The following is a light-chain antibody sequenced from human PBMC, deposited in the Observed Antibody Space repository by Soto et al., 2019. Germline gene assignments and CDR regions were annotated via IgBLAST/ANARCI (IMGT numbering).Light chain of an antibody. CDR2: GIS. CDR1: HTISSSY. J-gene: IGKJ1*01. CDR3: HQHGGSPET. Sequence: EIVLTQSPGTLSFSPGERATLSCGASHTISSSYLAWYQQKPGQAPRLLMYGISRRATGIPDRFSGSGSGTEFILTISGLEPEDSGIYHCHQHGGSPETFGQGTKVDIK. V-gene: IGKV3-20*01.